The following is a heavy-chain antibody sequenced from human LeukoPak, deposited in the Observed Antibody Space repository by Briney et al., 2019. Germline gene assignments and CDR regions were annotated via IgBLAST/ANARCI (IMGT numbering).Heavy chain of an antibody. D-gene: IGHD5-12*01. CDR3: TRVIEWLRRNTFDY. CDR1: GFTFNDYT. V-gene: IGHV3-49*04. CDR2: IRSKAYGGTT. Sequence: PGGSLRLSCAASGFTFNDYTLHWVRQAPGKGLEWVGFIRSKAYGGTTEYAASVKGRFTISRDDSKSIAYLQMNSLKTEDTAVYYCTRVIEWLRRNTFDYWGQGTLVTVSS. J-gene: IGHJ4*02.